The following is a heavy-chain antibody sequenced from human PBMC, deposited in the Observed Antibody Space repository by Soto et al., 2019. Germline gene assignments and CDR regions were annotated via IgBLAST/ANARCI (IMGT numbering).Heavy chain of an antibody. J-gene: IGHJ6*02. CDR2: ISSSGSYL. CDR3: ARPPVKGIHV. D-gene: IGHD4-17*01. Sequence: GGSLRLSCAASGFAFSNYYMNWVRQAPGKGLEWVASISSSGSYLYYADSVKGRFTISRDNAKKSLYVQMNSLRVEDTAIYYCARPPVKGIHVWGQGTTVTVSS. CDR1: GFAFSNYY. V-gene: IGHV3-21*01.